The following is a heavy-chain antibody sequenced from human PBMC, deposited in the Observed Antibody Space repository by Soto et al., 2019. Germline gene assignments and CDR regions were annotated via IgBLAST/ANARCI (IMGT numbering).Heavy chain of an antibody. CDR1: GLTVSGKKY. CDR3: ATWHEREHAYDV. CDR2: LYDVDGS. D-gene: IGHD1-1*01. V-gene: IGHV3-53*01. J-gene: IGHJ3*01. Sequence: DVQLVESGGGLIQPGESLRLSCAASGLTVSGKKYVAWVRQAPGKGLEWVSALYDVDGSFYSDSVKGRFTTSSDSSKTTVYLQMNDLRPADTAVYYCATWHEREHAYDVWGQGTTVTVSS.